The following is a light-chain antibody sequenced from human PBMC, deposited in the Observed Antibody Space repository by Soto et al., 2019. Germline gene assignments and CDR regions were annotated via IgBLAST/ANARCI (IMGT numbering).Light chain of an antibody. CDR1: QSVSSN. CDR2: GAS. CDR3: QQYNNWLSIT. Sequence: DIVLTQSPGTLSLSPGERAPLSCRASQSVSSNLAWYQQKPGQAPRLLIYGASTRATGIPARFSGSGSGTEFTLTISSLQSEDFAVYYCQQYNNWLSITFGQGTLLEIK. V-gene: IGKV3-15*01. J-gene: IGKJ5*01.